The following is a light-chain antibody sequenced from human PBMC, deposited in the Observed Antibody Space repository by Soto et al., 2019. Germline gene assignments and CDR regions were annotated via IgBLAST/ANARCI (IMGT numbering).Light chain of an antibody. J-gene: IGLJ1*01. V-gene: IGLV2-11*01. Sequence: QSALTQPRSVSGSPGRSVTISCTGTSSDVGGYNYVSWYQQHPGKAPKLMIYDVSKRPSGVPDRFSGSKSGNTASLTISGLQAEDEADYYCCSYAGSYTSFGTGTKLTVL. CDR3: CSYAGSYTS. CDR1: SSDVGGYNY. CDR2: DVS.